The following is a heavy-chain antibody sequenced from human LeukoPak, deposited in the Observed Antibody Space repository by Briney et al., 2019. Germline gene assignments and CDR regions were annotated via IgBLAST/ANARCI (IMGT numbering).Heavy chain of an antibody. D-gene: IGHD6-19*01. Sequence: PSQTLSLTCTVSGGSISSGDYYWSWIRQPPGKGLEWIGYIYYSGSTYYNPSLKSRVTISVDTSKNQFSLKLSSVTAADTAVYYCARGPYSSGWYEGPDYWGQGTLVTVSS. CDR1: GGSISSGDYY. J-gene: IGHJ4*02. V-gene: IGHV4-30-4*01. CDR2: IYYSGST. CDR3: ARGPYSSGWYEGPDY.